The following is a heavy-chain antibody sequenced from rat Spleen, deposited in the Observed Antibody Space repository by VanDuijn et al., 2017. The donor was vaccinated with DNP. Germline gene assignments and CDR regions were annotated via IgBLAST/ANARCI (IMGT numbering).Heavy chain of an antibody. J-gene: IGHJ2*01. CDR2: IIYDGSST. Sequence: EVQLVESGGGLVQPGRSLKLSCLASGFTFSNYGMNWIRQSPKKGLEWVATIIYDGSSTYYRDSVKGRFTISRDNAKSTLYLQMDSLRSEDTATYYCARQGNNYYFDYWGQGVMVTVSS. CDR1: GFTFSNYG. D-gene: IGHD1-10*01. CDR3: ARQGNNYYFDY. V-gene: IGHV5-29*01.